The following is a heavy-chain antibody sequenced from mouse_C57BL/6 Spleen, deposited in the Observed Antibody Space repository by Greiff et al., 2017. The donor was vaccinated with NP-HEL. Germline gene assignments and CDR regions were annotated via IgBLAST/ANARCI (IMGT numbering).Heavy chain of an antibody. CDR2: IYPGSGST. V-gene: IGHV1-55*01. Sequence: QVQLKQPGAELVKPGASVKMSCKASGYTFTSYWITWVKQRPGQGLEWIGDIYPGSGSTNYNEKFKSKATLTVDTSSSTAYMQLSSLTSEDSAVYYCAREGLRRNWYFDVWGTGTTVTVSS. J-gene: IGHJ1*03. CDR3: AREGLRRNWYFDV. CDR1: GYTFTSYW. D-gene: IGHD2-4*01.